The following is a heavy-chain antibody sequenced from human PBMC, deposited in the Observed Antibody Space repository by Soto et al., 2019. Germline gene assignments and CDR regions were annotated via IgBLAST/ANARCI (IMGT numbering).Heavy chain of an antibody. J-gene: IGHJ4*02. CDR2: IYYSGST. Sequence: SETLSLTCTVSGGSISSGDYYWSWIRQPPGKGLEWIGYIYYSGSTYYDPSLKSRVTISVDTSKNQFSLKLSSVTAADTAVYYCARWWFGEFFDYWGQGTLVTVSS. V-gene: IGHV4-30-4*01. CDR1: GGSISSGDYY. CDR3: ARWWFGEFFDY. D-gene: IGHD3-10*01.